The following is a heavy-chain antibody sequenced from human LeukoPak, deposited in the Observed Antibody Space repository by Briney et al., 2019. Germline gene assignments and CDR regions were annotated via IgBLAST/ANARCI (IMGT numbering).Heavy chain of an antibody. CDR1: GFTFTNYA. D-gene: IGHD2-15*01. V-gene: IGHV3-30-3*01. J-gene: IGHJ4*02. Sequence: GGSLRLSCAASGFTFTNYAIHWVRQAPGKGLEWVALISYDGSIKYYADSVKGRFTISRDNSKNTLYLQMNSLRAEDTAVYYCARDRGYCGGGSCPLDYWGQGTLVTVSS. CDR3: ARDRGYCGGGSCPLDY. CDR2: ISYDGSIK.